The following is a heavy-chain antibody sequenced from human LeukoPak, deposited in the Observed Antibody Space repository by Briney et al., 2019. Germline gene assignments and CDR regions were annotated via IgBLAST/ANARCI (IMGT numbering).Heavy chain of an antibody. J-gene: IGHJ6*03. CDR2: ISYDGSNK. D-gene: IGHD3-10*01. V-gene: IGHV3-30*04. CDR1: GVTFSSYA. CDR3: TRDDRSGGPGYYYYMDV. Sequence: PGRSLRLSCAASGVTFSSYAMHWVRQAPGKGLEWVAVISYDGSNKYYADSVKGRFTISRDNSKNTLYLQMNSLRAEDTAVYYCTRDDRSGGPGYYYYMDVWGKGTTVTVSS.